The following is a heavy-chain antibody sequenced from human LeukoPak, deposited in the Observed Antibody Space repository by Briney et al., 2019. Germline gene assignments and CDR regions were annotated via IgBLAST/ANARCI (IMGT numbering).Heavy chain of an antibody. J-gene: IGHJ5*02. CDR1: GGSISSYY. CDR2: IYYSGST. CDR3: ARGGSYYDYVWGSYRPVGWFDP. Sequence: SETLSLTCTVSGGSISSYYWSWIRQPTGKGLEWIGYIYYSGSTNYNPSLKSRVTISVDTSKNQFSLKLSSVTAADTAVYYCARGGSYYDYVWGSYRPVGWFDPWGQGTLVTVSS. D-gene: IGHD3-16*02. V-gene: IGHV4-59*01.